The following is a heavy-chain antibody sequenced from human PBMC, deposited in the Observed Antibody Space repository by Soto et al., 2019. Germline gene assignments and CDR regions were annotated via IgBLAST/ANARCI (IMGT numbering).Heavy chain of an antibody. J-gene: IGHJ4*02. CDR3: ARARGARYFDY. CDR2: INYSGST. CDR1: GGSISSGDYY. Sequence: QVQLQESGPGLVKPSQTLSLTCTVSGGSISSGDYYWSWIRQPPGKGLEWSGYINYSGSTDDNPSRRSRVTIAVDTSKNQFSLKLRSVTAADTAVYYCARARGARYFDYWGQGTLVTVSS. V-gene: IGHV4-30-4*01. D-gene: IGHD2-15*01.